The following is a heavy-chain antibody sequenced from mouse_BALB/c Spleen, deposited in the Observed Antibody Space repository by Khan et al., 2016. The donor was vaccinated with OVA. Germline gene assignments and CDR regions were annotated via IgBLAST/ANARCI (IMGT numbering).Heavy chain of an antibody. CDR3: ARPSYDPRDFEV. CDR2: IAPANGNT. D-gene: IGHD2-3*01. CDR1: GFNIKDTY. J-gene: IGHJ1*01. Sequence: VQLQQSGAELVKPGASVKLSCTASGFNIKDTYLHWVKQRPEQGLEWIGRIAPANGNTQYDPKFQGKAAITSETSSNQSYLQLNSLTSEDTSVYYCARPSYDPRDFEVWGAGTTGTVSS. V-gene: IGHV14-3*02.